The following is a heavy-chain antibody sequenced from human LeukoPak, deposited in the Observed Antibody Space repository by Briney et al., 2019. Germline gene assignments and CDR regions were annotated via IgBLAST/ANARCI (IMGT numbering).Heavy chain of an antibody. CDR3: ARERVPAASFHYYYGMDV. CDR1: GFTFSSYA. D-gene: IGHD2-2*01. Sequence: GRSLRLSCAASGFTFSSYAMHWVRQAPGKGLERVAVISYDGSNKYYADSVKGRFTISRDNSKNTLYLQMNSLRAEDTAVYYCARERVPAASFHYYYGMDVWGQGTTVTVSS. J-gene: IGHJ6*02. V-gene: IGHV3-30*04. CDR2: ISYDGSNK.